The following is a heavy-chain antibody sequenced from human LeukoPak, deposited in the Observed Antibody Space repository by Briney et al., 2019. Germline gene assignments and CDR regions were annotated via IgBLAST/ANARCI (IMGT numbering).Heavy chain of an antibody. CDR1: GFTFSDYG. CDR2: ISYDGSNK. V-gene: IGHV3-30*03. CDR3: ARARRDGYNNYFDY. Sequence: GGSLRLSCAASGFTFSDYGTHWVRQAPGKGLEWVAVISYDGSNKYYADSVKGRFTISRDNSKNTLYLQMNSLRAEDTAVYYCARARRDGYNNYFDYWGQGTLVTVSS. D-gene: IGHD5-24*01. J-gene: IGHJ4*02.